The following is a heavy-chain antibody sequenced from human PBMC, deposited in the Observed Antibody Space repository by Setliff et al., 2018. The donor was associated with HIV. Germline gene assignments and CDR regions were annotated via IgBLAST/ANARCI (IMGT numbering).Heavy chain of an antibody. CDR3: ARGGYGDYVSVGYYYFMDV. CDR2: IKQDGSEI. D-gene: IGHD4-17*01. J-gene: IGHJ6*03. V-gene: IGHV3-7*01. Sequence: PGGSLRLSCAASGFTFSNYWMDWVRQAPGKGLEWVATIKQDGSEIYYMDSVKGRFTISRDNARTSLFLEMRSLRPEDTAVYSCARGGYGDYVSVGYYYFMDVWGKGTTVTVSS. CDR1: GFTFSNYW.